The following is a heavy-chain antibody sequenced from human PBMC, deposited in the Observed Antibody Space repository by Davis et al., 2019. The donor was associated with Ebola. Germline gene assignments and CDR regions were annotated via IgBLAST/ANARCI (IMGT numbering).Heavy chain of an antibody. Sequence: PSETLSLTCAVYGGSFSGYYWSWIRQPPGKGLEWIGEINHSGSTNYNPSLKSRVTISEDTSKNQFSLKLSSVTAADTAVYYCARGDSSGWYGEGFYWGQGTLVTVSS. J-gene: IGHJ4*02. CDR1: GGSFSGYY. CDR2: INHSGST. CDR3: ARGDSSGWYGEGFY. V-gene: IGHV4-34*01. D-gene: IGHD6-19*01.